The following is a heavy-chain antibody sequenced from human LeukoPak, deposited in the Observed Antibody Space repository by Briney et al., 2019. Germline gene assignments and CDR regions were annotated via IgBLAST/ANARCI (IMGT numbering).Heavy chain of an antibody. CDR2: INPNSGGT. J-gene: IGHJ4*02. CDR1: GYTFTRYY. Sequence: ASVKVSCKASGYTFTRYYMHWVRQAPGQGLEWMGWINPNSGGTNYARKFQGRVTMTRDTSISTAYMELSRLRSDDTAVYYCARLRDDILTGYFDYWGQGTLVTVSS. CDR3: ARLRDDILTGYFDY. D-gene: IGHD3-9*01. V-gene: IGHV1-2*02.